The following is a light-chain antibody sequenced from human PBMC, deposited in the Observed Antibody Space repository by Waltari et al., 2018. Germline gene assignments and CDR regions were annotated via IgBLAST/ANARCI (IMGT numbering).Light chain of an antibody. CDR1: SRDIGDYNF. J-gene: IGLJ3*02. Sequence: QSALTQPASVSGSPGQSITISCTGTSRDIGDYNFASWYQQFPGKAPKLMIYEVSNRPLGVSNRFSGSKSGNTASLTISGLQAEDEADYYCTSYTRSNTWVFGGGTKVTVL. CDR3: TSYTRSNTWV. CDR2: EVS. V-gene: IGLV2-14*01.